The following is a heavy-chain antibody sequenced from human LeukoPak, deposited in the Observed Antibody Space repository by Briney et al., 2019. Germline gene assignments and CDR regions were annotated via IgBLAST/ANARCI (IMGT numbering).Heavy chain of an antibody. V-gene: IGHV4-30-2*01. D-gene: IGHD1-7*01. CDR3: ARDRGWNYEDPGIG. CDR1: GGSISSGAYY. Sequence: PSETLSLTCTVSGGSISSGAYYWSWIRQPPGKGLEWIGYIYHSESTYYNPSLKSRVTISVDRSKNQFSLRLSSVTAADTAVYYCARDRGWNYEDPGIGWGQGTLVTVSS. CDR2: IYHSEST. J-gene: IGHJ4*02.